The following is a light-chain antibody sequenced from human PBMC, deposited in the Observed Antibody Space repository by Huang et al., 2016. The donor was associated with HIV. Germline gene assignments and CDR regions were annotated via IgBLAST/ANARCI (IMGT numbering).Light chain of an antibody. V-gene: IGKV1-39*01. Sequence: IQLTQSPTSLSASVGDRVTIACRASQAIGTYLNWFQQKPGRAPKRLISDASSLHTGIPSRFIGSGSGTEFTLTIRGLQFDDFATYFCQQSYSALITFGQGTRLEIK. J-gene: IGKJ5*01. CDR3: QQSYSALIT. CDR1: QAIGTY. CDR2: DAS.